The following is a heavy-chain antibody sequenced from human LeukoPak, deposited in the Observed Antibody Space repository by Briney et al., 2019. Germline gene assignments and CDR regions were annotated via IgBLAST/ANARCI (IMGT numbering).Heavy chain of an antibody. CDR3: ANVHSGGGVFDI. J-gene: IGHJ3*02. Sequence: GGSLRLSCAASGFTFSSYGMHWVRQAPGKGLEWVAVISYDGSNKYYADSVKGRFTISRDNSKNTLYLQMNSLRAEDTAVYYCANVHSGGGVFDIWGQGTMVTVSS. CDR2: ISYDGSNK. V-gene: IGHV3-30*18. CDR1: GFTFSSYG. D-gene: IGHD2-15*01.